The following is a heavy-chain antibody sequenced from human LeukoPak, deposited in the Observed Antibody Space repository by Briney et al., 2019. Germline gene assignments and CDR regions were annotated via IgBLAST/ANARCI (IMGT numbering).Heavy chain of an antibody. CDR1: GFTFSSYG. CDR3: TRVNTYYYNTYYYYGMDV. CDR2: ISYDGSNK. J-gene: IGHJ6*02. D-gene: IGHD3-22*01. Sequence: GGSLRLSCAASGFTFSSYGMHWVRQAPGKGLEWVAVISYDGSNKYYADSVKGRFTISRDNAKNSLYLQMNSLRAEDTAVYYCTRVNTYYYNTYYYYGMDVWGQGTTVTVSS. V-gene: IGHV3-30*03.